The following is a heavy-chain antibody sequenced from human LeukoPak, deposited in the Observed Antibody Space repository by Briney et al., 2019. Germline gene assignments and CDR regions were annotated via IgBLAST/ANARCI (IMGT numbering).Heavy chain of an antibody. CDR1: GGSFSGYY. V-gene: IGHV4-34*01. CDR2: INHSGST. D-gene: IGHD4-17*01. Sequence: SETLSLTCAVYGGSFSGYYWSWIRQPPRKGLEWIGEINHSGSTNYNPSLKSRVTISVDTSKNQFSLKLSSVTAADTAVYYCAGGETTDTYWGQGTLVTVSS. CDR3: AGGETTDTY. J-gene: IGHJ4*02.